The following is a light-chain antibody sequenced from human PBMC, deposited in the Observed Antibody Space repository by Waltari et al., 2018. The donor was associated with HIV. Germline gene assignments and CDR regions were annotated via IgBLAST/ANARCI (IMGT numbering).Light chain of an antibody. J-gene: IGKJ4*01. CDR1: QGISSS. CDR3: QQLDSYTQIS. V-gene: IGKV1-9*01. CDR2: AAS. Sequence: DIQLTQSPSFLSASVGDRVPITCRASQGISSSLAWYQQKPGKAPKLLIYAASILQSGVPSRFSGSGYGTEFTLTIGSLQPEDFATYYCQQLDSYTQISFGGGTKVEIK.